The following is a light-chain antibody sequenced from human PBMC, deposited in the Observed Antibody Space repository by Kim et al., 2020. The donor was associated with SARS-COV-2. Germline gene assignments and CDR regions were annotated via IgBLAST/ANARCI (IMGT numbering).Light chain of an antibody. J-gene: IGKJ2*01. Sequence: DIQMTQSPSTLSASVGDSVTITCRASQSTSSWLAWYQQKPGKAPKLLMYKTSDLDSGVPSRFSGGGSGTEFTLTISSLQPDDSATYYCQQYTSYSSTFGQGTKLEI. V-gene: IGKV1-5*03. CDR2: KTS. CDR1: QSTSSW. CDR3: QQYTSYSST.